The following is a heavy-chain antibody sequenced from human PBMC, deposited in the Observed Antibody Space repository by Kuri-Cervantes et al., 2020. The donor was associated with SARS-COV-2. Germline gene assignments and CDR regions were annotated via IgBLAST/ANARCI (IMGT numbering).Heavy chain of an antibody. V-gene: IGHV3-23*01. CDR2: IGYNGRDT. CDR3: AKGFMATPPTKYYDP. D-gene: IGHD4-23*01. Sequence: GESLKISWAAAGFIFNNNARAWVRQPPGKGQELVSVIGYNGRDTYYADSVKGRFTISRDSSKDTLYLQMNSLRAEDTAIYYCAKGFMATPPTKYYDPWGQGTLVTVSS. CDR1: GFIFNNNA. J-gene: IGHJ5*02.